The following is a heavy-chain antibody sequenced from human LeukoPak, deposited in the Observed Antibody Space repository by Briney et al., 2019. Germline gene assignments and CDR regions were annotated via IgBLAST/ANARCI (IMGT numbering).Heavy chain of an antibody. J-gene: IGHJ4*02. D-gene: IGHD1-1*01. CDR2: ISGSGDAT. CDR3: ARSPGATWSFDY. Sequence: GGSLRLSCAASGFTFSGYSMSWVRQAPGKGPEWVSTISGSGDATYYADSVEGRFTISRDNSKNTLYVQMNSLRAEDTAVYYCARSPGATWSFDYWGQGTLVAVSS. CDR1: GFTFSGYS. V-gene: IGHV3-23*01.